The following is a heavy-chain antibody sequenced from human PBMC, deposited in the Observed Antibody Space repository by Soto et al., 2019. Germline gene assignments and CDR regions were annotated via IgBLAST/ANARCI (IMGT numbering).Heavy chain of an antibody. CDR2: IGGSGGAT. D-gene: IGHD7-27*01. CDR3: ARKLVLGAFDI. J-gene: IGHJ3*02. Sequence: GGSLRLSCAASGFPFSSYSMSWVRQAPGKGLEWVSSIGGSGGATYYADSVKGRFSISRDNSQNTLYLQMHGLRAEDTAVYYCARKLVLGAFDIWGQGTMVTVSS. CDR1: GFPFSSYS. V-gene: IGHV3-23*01.